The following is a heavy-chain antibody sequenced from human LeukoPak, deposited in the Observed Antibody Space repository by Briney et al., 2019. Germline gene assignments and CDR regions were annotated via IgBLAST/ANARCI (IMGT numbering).Heavy chain of an antibody. CDR2: ISAYNGNT. J-gene: IGHJ4*02. D-gene: IGHD3-16*02. CDR1: GYTFTSYG. CDR3: ARGLNYVWGSYRWEPPYYFDY. V-gene: IGHV1-18*01. Sequence: ASVKVSCKASGYTFTSYGISWVRQAPGQGLEWMGWISAYNGNTNYAQKLQGRVTMTTDTSKSTAYMELRSLRSDDTAVYYCARGLNYVWGSYRWEPPYYFDYWGQGTLVTVSS.